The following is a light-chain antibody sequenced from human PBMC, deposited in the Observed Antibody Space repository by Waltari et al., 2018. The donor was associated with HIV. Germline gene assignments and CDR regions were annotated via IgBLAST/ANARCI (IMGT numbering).Light chain of an antibody. V-gene: IGLV2-14*01. CDR1: SSDVGGFNY. J-gene: IGLJ2*01. CDR3: SSYTSSSPVV. CDR2: EVS. Sequence: SALTQPSSLSGSPGQSITISCTGTSSDVGGFNYVSWYPQPPGKAPKLMIYEVSNRPSGVSNRCSGSKSGNTASLTISGLQAEDEADYYCSSYTSSSPVVFGGGTKLTVL.